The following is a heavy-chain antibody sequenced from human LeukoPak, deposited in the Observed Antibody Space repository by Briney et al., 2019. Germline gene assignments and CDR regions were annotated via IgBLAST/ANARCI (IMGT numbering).Heavy chain of an antibody. CDR3: ASVQVGSSRWFY. CDR1: GGSISSISYY. D-gene: IGHD6-13*01. CDR2: IYHSGNT. J-gene: IGHJ4*02. V-gene: IGHV4-39*07. Sequence: PSETLSLTCNVSGGSISSISYYWGWIRQPPGKGLEWVGSIYHSGNTYYNPSLRSRGTVSVDTSKNQFSLKLSSVTAADRAVYYCASVQVGSSRWFYWGQGALVTVSS.